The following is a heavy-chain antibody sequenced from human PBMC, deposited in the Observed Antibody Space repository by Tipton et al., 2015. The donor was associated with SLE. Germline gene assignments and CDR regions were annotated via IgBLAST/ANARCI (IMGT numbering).Heavy chain of an antibody. D-gene: IGHD6-19*01. CDR2: IYYSGRT. Sequence: PGLVKPSETLSLTCSVSGGSISGHYWSWIRQPPGKGLEWIGYIYYSGRTNYNPSLKSRLTMSIDTSKNQVSLTVSSVTAADTAIYYCARENERGTGWTILDYWGQGALVTVSS. CDR1: GGSISGHY. V-gene: IGHV4-59*11. CDR3: ARENERGTGWTILDY. J-gene: IGHJ4*02.